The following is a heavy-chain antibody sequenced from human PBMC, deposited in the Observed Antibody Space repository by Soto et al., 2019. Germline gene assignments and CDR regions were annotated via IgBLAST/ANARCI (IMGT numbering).Heavy chain of an antibody. V-gene: IGHV3-30*18. CDR3: AKTGYCGSSSCYSNYMDV. CDR2: ISYDGSNK. D-gene: IGHD2-2*01. CDR1: GFTFSSYG. Sequence: QVQLVESGGGVVQPGRSLRLSCAASGFTFSSYGMHWVRQAPGKGLEWVAVISYDGSNKYYADSVKGRFTISRDNSKNTLYLQMNSLRAEDTAVYYCAKTGYCGSSSCYSNYMDVWGKGTTVTVSS. J-gene: IGHJ6*03.